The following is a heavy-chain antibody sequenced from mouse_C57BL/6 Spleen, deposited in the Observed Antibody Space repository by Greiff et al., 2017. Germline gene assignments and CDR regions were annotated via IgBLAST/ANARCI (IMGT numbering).Heavy chain of an antibody. CDR3: ARRGGDGYDGYYYAMDY. Sequence: QVQLQQPGAELVMPGASVKLSCKASGYTFTSYWMHWVKQRPGQGLAWIGEIDPSDSYTNYNQKFKGKSTLTVDKSSSTAYMQLSSRTSEDSAVYYCARRGGDGYDGYYYAMDYWGQGTSVTVSS. CDR1: GYTFTSYW. J-gene: IGHJ4*01. D-gene: IGHD2-2*01. V-gene: IGHV1-69*01. CDR2: IDPSDSYT.